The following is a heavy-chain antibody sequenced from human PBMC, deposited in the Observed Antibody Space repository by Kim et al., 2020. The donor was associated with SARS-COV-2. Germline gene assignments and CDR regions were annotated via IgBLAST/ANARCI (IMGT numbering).Heavy chain of an antibody. Sequence: YADSVTVRFTISRDNSKNTLYLQMNSLRAEDTAVYYCAKESSGWYGTFDIWGQGTMVTVSS. D-gene: IGHD6-19*01. CDR3: AKESSGWYGTFDI. J-gene: IGHJ3*02. V-gene: IGHV3-23*01.